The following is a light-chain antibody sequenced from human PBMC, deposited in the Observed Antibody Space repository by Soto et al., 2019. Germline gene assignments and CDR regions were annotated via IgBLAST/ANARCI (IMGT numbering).Light chain of an antibody. V-gene: IGKV3-15*01. CDR1: QSVSSR. J-gene: IGKJ2*01. CDR3: QHYYNCPYT. Sequence: DIVMTQSPATLSVSAGERVTLSCRASQSVSSRLGWYHQKPGQAPRLLIYDASTRATGIPVRFSGSGSGTEFTLTISSLQSEDFAVYYCQHYYNCPYTFGQGTKLEIK. CDR2: DAS.